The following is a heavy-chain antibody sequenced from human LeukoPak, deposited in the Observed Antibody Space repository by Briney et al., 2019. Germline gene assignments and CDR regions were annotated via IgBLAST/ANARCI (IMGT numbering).Heavy chain of an antibody. CDR1: GFTFSSYA. V-gene: IGHV3-23*01. J-gene: IGHJ6*03. CDR2: ISGSGGST. CDR3: STGGQRTNFWITGYYYMDV. D-gene: IGHD3-3*01. Sequence: GGSLRLSCAASGFTFSSYAMSWVRQAPGKGLEWVSAISGSGGSTYYADSVKGRFTIFRDNSKNTLYLQMNSLRAKDTAVYYCSTGGQRTNFWITGYYYMDVWGKGTTVTVSS.